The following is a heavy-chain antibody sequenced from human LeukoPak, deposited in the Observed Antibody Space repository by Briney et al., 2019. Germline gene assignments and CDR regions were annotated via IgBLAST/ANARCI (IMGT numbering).Heavy chain of an antibody. CDR2: IYYSGST. J-gene: IGHJ5*02. V-gene: IGHV4-59*08. CDR1: GGSISSYY. Sequence: SETLSLTCTVSGGSISSYYWSWIRQPPGKGLEWIGYIYYSGSTNYNPSLKSRVTISVDTSKNQFSLKLTTVTAADTAVYYCARGHRFDPWGQGTLVTVSS. CDR3: ARGHRFDP.